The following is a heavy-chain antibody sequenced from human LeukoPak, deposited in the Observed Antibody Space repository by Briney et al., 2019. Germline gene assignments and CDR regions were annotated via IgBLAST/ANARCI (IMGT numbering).Heavy chain of an antibody. V-gene: IGHV1-18*01. D-gene: IGHD6-13*01. Sequence: ASVNVSCKASGYTFTSYGISWVRQAPGQGLEWMGWISAYNGNTNYAQKFQGRVTMTRNTSISTAYMELSSLRSEDTAVYYCARGFRRIAAAGRFYYYGMDVWGQGTTVTVSS. CDR2: ISAYNGNT. CDR3: ARGFRRIAAAGRFYYYGMDV. J-gene: IGHJ6*02. CDR1: GYTFTSYG.